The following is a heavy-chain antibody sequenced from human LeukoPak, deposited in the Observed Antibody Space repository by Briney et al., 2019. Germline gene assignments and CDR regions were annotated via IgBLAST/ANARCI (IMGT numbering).Heavy chain of an antibody. V-gene: IGHV1-46*01. CDR2: INPSGGST. J-gene: IGHJ6*03. Sequence: GASAKVSCKASGYTFTSYYMHWVRQAPGQGLEWMGIINPSGGSTSYAQKFQGRVTMTRDMSTSTVYMELSSLRSEDTAVYYCARDPIRDGSGSYYIGYYYYYMDVWGKGTTVTVSS. D-gene: IGHD3-10*01. CDR3: ARDPIRDGSGSYYIGYYYYYMDV. CDR1: GYTFTSYY.